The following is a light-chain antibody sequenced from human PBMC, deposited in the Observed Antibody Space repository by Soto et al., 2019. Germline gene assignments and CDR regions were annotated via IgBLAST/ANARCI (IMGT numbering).Light chain of an antibody. CDR1: SGSHASNY. V-gene: IGLV6-57*04. Sequence: NFMLTQPHSVSESPGKTVTISCTRSSGSHASNYVQWYQQRPGSAPTTVIYEDNQRPSGVPDRFSGSIDSSSNSASLTISGLKTEDEADYYCQSYDSSTVVFGGGTKLTVL. J-gene: IGLJ2*01. CDR2: EDN. CDR3: QSYDSSTVV.